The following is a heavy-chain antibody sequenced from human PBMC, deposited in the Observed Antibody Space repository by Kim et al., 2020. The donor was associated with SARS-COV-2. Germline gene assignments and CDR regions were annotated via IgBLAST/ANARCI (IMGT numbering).Heavy chain of an antibody. CDR1: GFTFSSYA. V-gene: IGHV3-30*04. D-gene: IGHD6-19*01. Sequence: GGSLRLSCAASGFTFSSYAMHWVRQAPGKGLEWVAVISYDGSNKYYADSVKGRFTISRDNSKNTLYLQMNSLRAEDTAVYYCARRVRREQWLVDPGPFQHWGQGTLVTVSS. CDR3: ARRVRREQWLVDPGPFQH. J-gene: IGHJ1*01. CDR2: ISYDGSNK.